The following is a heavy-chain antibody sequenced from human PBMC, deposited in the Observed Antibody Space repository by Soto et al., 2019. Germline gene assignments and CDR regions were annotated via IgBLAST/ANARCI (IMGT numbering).Heavy chain of an antibody. CDR3: ARDVTVYDYIWGSYRLKYNWFDP. Sequence: GGSLRLSCAASGFTFSDYYMSWIRQAPGKGLEWVSYISSSGSTIYYADSVKGRFTISRDNAKNSLYLQMNSLRAEDTAVYYCARDVTVYDYIWGSYRLKYNWFDPWGQGTLVTVSS. J-gene: IGHJ5*02. CDR2: ISSSGSTI. V-gene: IGHV3-11*01. CDR1: GFTFSDYY. D-gene: IGHD3-16*02.